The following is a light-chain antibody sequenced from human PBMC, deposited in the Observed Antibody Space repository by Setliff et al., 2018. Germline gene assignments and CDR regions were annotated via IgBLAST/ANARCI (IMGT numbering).Light chain of an antibody. J-gene: IGKJ2*01. CDR3: QQFNSFPPYT. CDR1: QDIRSF. V-gene: IGKV1-9*01. CDR2: AAS. Sequence: DIQLTQSPPFLSASVGDRVTITCRASQDIRSFLGWYQQKPGKAPRLLIYAASTLEDGVPSRFSGSGSGTEFTPTVSSLQPEDFGTYYCQQFNSFPPYTVGQGTKVDIK.